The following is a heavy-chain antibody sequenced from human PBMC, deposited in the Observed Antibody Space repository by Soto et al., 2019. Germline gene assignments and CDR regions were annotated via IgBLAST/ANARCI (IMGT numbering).Heavy chain of an antibody. Sequence: TLSLTCSVSGDSMSSGAYYWSWIRQHPGKGLEWIAYIYHSGDTHYNPSLRSRITISVDTSKNQFSLKLTSVTDADTAVYYCASTYSGYLDNWGQGTLVTVSS. CDR2: IYHSGDT. CDR3: ASTYSGYLDN. V-gene: IGHV4-31*03. D-gene: IGHD3-22*01. CDR1: GDSMSSGAYY. J-gene: IGHJ4*02.